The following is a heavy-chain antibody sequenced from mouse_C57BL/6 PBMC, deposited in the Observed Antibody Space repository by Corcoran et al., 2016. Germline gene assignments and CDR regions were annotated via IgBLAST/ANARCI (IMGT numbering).Heavy chain of an antibody. CDR2: INPNNGGI. Sequence: EVQLQQSGPELVKPGASVKISCKASGYTFTDYYMTWVKQSHGKSLEWIGDINPNNGGISYNQKFKGKATLTVVKSSSTAYMELRSLTPEDSAVFYCARKDYYGSFDYGGQATTLTVSS. J-gene: IGHJ2*01. CDR3: ARKDYYGSFDY. D-gene: IGHD1-1*01. V-gene: IGHV1-26*01. CDR1: GYTFTDYY.